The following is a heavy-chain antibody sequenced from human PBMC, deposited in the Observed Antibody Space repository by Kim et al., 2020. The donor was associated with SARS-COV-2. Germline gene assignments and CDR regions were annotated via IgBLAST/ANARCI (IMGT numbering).Heavy chain of an antibody. J-gene: IGHJ3*02. CDR2: IRASGGGT. CDR1: GLIFSRYA. V-gene: IGHV3-23*01. Sequence: GGSLRLSCAASGLIFSRYAMGWLRQAPGKGLEWVSSIRASGGGTQYADSVKGRFTISRDNSKNTLYLEMNNLGADDTALYFCARDPNGDYMGTFDILGRG. CDR3: ARDPNGDYMGTFDI. D-gene: IGHD4-17*01.